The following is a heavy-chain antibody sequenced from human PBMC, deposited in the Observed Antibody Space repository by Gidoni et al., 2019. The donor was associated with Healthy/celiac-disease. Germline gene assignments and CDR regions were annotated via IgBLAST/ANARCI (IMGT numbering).Heavy chain of an antibody. V-gene: IGHV2-5*01. D-gene: IGHD3-9*01. CDR3: AHTAVDILTGYYSDY. J-gene: IGHJ4*02. CDR1: GFSLSPSGVG. Sequence: QITLKEPCPTLVQPTQTLPLTCTFSGFSLSPSGVGVGWIRQPPGKALEWLARISWNDDKRYSPSLKSRLTITKDTSKNQVVLTMTNMDPVDTATYYCAHTAVDILTGYYSDYWGQGTLVTVSS. CDR2: ISWNDDK.